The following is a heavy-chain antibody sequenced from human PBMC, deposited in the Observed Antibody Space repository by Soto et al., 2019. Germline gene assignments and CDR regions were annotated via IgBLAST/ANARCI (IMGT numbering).Heavy chain of an antibody. Sequence: HPGGSLRLSCAASGFTFSSYAMHWVRQAPGKGLEWVAVISYDGSNKYYADSVKGRFTISRDNSKNTLYLQMNSLRAEDTAVYYCARSFRDTAMVTYSYFDYWGQGTLVTVSS. CDR1: GFTFSSYA. J-gene: IGHJ4*02. D-gene: IGHD5-18*01. CDR3: ARSFRDTAMVTYSYFDY. V-gene: IGHV3-30-3*01. CDR2: ISYDGSNK.